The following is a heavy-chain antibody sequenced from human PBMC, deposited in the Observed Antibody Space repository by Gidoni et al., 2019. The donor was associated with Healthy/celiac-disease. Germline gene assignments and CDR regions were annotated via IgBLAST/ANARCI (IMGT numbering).Heavy chain of an antibody. J-gene: IGHJ4*02. V-gene: IGHV1-46*01. Sequence: QVQLVQSGAEVKKPGASVQVSCKASGYTFTSYYMHWVRQAPGQGLEWMGIINPSGGSTRYAQKCQGRVTMTRDTSTSTVYMELSSLRSEDTAVYYCARDEGDYYDSSGYYFLDYWGQGTLVTVSS. CDR2: INPSGGST. CDR1: GYTFTSYY. D-gene: IGHD3-22*01. CDR3: ARDEGDYYDSSGYYFLDY.